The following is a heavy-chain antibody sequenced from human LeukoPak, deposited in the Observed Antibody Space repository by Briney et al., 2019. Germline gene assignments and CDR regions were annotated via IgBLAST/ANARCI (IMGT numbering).Heavy chain of an antibody. CDR1: GFTFSSYA. CDR3: AKDLEEMATIIGIYFDY. V-gene: IGHV3-23*01. J-gene: IGHJ4*02. D-gene: IGHD5-24*01. CDR2: ISGSGGST. Sequence: GGSLRLSCAASGFTFSSYAMSWVRQAPGKGLEWVSAISGSGGSTYYADSVKGRFTISRDNSKNTLYLQMNSLRAEDTAVYYCAKDLEEMATIIGIYFDYWGQGTLVTVSS.